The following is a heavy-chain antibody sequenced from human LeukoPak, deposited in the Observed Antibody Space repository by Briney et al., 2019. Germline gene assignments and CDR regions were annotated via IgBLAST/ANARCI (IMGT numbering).Heavy chain of an antibody. Sequence: SETLSLTXAVSGYPISNGYYWGWIRQPPGKGLECIGSIYYSGNTYDNPSLKSRVTISLDTSKNQFSLRLSSVTASDTAVYYCVRHRLFDTTGYYYDFDYWGQGTLVTVSS. CDR1: GYPISNGYY. CDR2: IYYSGNT. J-gene: IGHJ4*02. CDR3: VRHRLFDTTGYYYDFDY. V-gene: IGHV4-38-2*01. D-gene: IGHD3-22*01.